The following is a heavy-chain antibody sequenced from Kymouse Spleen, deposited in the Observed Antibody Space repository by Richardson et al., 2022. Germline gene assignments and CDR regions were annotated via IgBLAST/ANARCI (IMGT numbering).Heavy chain of an antibody. CDR3: AKDRDVLRYFDWLFPGSGSSSNWFDP. V-gene: IGHV3-9*01. CDR2: ISWNSGSI. Sequence: EVQLVESGGGLVQPGRSLRLSCAASGFTFDDYAMHWVRQAPGKGLEWVSGISWNSGSIGYADSVKGRFTISRDNAKNSLYLQMNSLRAEDTALYYCAKDRDVLRYFDWLFPGSGSSSNWFDPWGQGTLVTVSS. D-gene: IGHD3-9*01. CDR1: GFTFDDYA. J-gene: IGHJ5*02.